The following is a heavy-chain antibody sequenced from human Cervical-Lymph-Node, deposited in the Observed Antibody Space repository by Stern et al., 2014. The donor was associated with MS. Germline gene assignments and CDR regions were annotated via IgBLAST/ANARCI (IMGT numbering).Heavy chain of an antibody. CDR3: ARDSSSWYAIDY. D-gene: IGHD6-13*01. J-gene: IGHJ4*02. CDR2: ISSSSSYI. CDR1: GFTFSSYS. Sequence: EMQLVESGGGLKPGGSLRLSCAASGFTFSSYSMNWVRQAPGKGLEWVSSISSSSSYIYYADSVKGRFTISRDNAKNSLYLQMNSLRAEDTAVYYCARDSSSWYAIDYWGQGTLVTVSS. V-gene: IGHV3-21*01.